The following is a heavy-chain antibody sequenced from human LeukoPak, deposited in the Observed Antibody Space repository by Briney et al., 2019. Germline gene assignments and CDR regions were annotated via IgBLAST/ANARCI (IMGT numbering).Heavy chain of an antibody. CDR2: VSSSGSTI. CDR3: ARDVPGQGWYYFDY. D-gene: IGHD6-19*01. CDR1: GFAFSDYY. V-gene: IGHV3-11*01. J-gene: IGHJ4*02. Sequence: PGGSLRLSCAASGFAFSDYYMSWIRQAPGKGLEWVSYVSSSGSTIYYADSVKGRFTISRDNAKNSLYLQMNSLRAEDTAVYYCARDVPGQGWYYFDYWGQGTLVTVSS.